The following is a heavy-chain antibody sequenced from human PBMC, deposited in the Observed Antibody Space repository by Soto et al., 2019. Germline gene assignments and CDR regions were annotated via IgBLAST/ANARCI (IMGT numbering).Heavy chain of an antibody. V-gene: IGHV1-69*01. CDR2: IIPIFGTA. D-gene: IGHD6-19*01. CDR1: GGTFSSYA. Sequence: QVQLVQSGAEVKKPGSSVKVSCKASGGTFSSYAISWVRQAPGQGLEWMGGIIPIFGTANYAQKFQGRVTITADDSTSTAYMELSSLRSEDTAVYYCARMFSSGWYGTYYYYGMDVWGQGTTVTVSS. J-gene: IGHJ6*02. CDR3: ARMFSSGWYGTYYYYGMDV.